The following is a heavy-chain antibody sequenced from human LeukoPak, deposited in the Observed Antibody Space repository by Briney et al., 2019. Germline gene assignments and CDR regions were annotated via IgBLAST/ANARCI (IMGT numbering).Heavy chain of an antibody. V-gene: IGHV3-23*01. CDR3: AKVWGKNYDFWSGYSTYYFDY. Sequence: TGGSLRLSCAASGFTFSSYAMSWVRQAPGKGLEWVSAISGSGGSTYYADSVKGRLTISRDNSKNTLYLQMNSLRAEDTAVYYCAKVWGKNYDFWSGYSTYYFDYCGQGTLVTVSS. D-gene: IGHD3-3*01. CDR2: ISGSGGST. CDR1: GFTFSSYA. J-gene: IGHJ4*02.